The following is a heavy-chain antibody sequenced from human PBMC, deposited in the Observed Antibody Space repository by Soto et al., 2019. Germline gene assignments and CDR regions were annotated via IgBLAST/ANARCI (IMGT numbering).Heavy chain of an antibody. V-gene: IGHV3-7*02. CDR3: APHPYSSGWYS. Sequence: EVQLVESGGGLVQPGGSLRLSCAASGFTFSSYWMTWVRQAPGKGLEWVANIKQDGSEKYYVDSVKGRFTISRDNAKDSLFLQMNSLRAEDTAVYYCAPHPYSSGWYSWGQGTLVTVSS. D-gene: IGHD6-13*01. J-gene: IGHJ4*02. CDR2: IKQDGSEK. CDR1: GFTFSSYW.